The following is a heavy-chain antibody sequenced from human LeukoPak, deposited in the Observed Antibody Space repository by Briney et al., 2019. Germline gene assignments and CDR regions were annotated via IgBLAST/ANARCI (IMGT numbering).Heavy chain of an antibody. V-gene: IGHV3-30-3*01. Sequence: GGSLRLSCVASGFTFSRYDVHWVRQAPGKGLEWVAVIAYDGNNKIYADSVKGRFTISRDNSKNSLYLQMNSLRAEDTAVYYCARLYCSGGSCSRYYYYYMDVWGKGTTVTVSS. CDR3: ARLYCSGGSCSRYYYYYMDV. CDR2: IAYDGNNK. D-gene: IGHD2-15*01. J-gene: IGHJ6*03. CDR1: GFTFSRYD.